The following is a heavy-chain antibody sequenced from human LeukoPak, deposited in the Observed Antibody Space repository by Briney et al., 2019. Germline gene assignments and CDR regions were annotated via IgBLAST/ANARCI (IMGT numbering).Heavy chain of an antibody. CDR3: AKGVVVAPDVTPFDY. CDR1: GFTFSSHG. D-gene: IGHD2-2*01. Sequence: GGSLRLSCGASGFTFSSHGMNWVRQAPGRGLEWVSGISGRGASKYYADSVKGRFTISRDNSKNTLYLQMNSLRAEDTAVYYCAKGVVVAPDVTPFDYWGQGTLVTVSS. J-gene: IGHJ4*02. CDR2: ISGRGASK. V-gene: IGHV3-23*01.